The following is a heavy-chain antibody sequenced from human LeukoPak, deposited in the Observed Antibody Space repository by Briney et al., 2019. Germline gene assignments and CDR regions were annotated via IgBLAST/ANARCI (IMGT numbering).Heavy chain of an antibody. CDR2: ISYDGSNK. J-gene: IGHJ6*04. D-gene: IGHD5-18*01. V-gene: IGHV3-30*14. CDR3: ASAIQLWGGTYYYYYGMDV. Sequence: GGSLRLSCAASGFTFSSYAMHWVRQAPGKGLEWVAVISYDGSNKYYADSVKGRFTISRDNSKNTLYLQMNSLRAEDTAVYYCASAIQLWGGTYYYYYGMDVWGKGTTVTVSS. CDR1: GFTFSSYA.